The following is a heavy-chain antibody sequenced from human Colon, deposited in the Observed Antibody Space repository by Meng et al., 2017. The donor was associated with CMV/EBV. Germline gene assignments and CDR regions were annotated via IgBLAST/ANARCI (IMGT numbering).Heavy chain of an antibody. CDR2: IHYSGGT. CDR3: ARAGARGVPVDL. V-gene: IGHV4-4*07. CDR1: GDSIKNYY. J-gene: IGHJ4*02. D-gene: IGHD3-10*01. Sequence: QVRLRGSGPRLVKPSETLSLPCPVSGDSIKNYYWPWLRQPAGKGLEWLGRIHYSGGTDDNPSLKSRVTLSIDTSKNQLSLKIYSVTAADTAVYYCARAGARGVPVDLWGQGTLVTVSS.